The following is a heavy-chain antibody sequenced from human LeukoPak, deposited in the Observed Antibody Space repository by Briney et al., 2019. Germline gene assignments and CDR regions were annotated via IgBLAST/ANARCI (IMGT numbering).Heavy chain of an antibody. Sequence: GSSVKVSCKASGGTFSSYAISWVRQAPGQGLEWMGGIIPIFGTANYAQKFQGRVTITADESTSTAYMELSSLRSEDTAVYYCARGPDIVVVPAAIIFDYWGQGTLVTVSS. V-gene: IGHV1-69*01. J-gene: IGHJ4*02. CDR3: ARGPDIVVVPAAIIFDY. CDR1: GGTFSSYA. CDR2: IIPIFGTA. D-gene: IGHD2-2*01.